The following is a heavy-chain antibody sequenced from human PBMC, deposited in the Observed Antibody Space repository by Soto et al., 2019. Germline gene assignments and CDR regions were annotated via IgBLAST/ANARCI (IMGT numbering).Heavy chain of an antibody. V-gene: IGHV1-69*13. Sequence: SVKVSCKASGCTFSSYAISWVRQAPGQGLEWMGGIIPIFGTANYAQKFQGRVTITADESTSTAYMELRSLRSEDTAVYYCARGGAWRQEALIDYWGKGTMVAVSS. CDR3: ARGGAWRQEALIDY. D-gene: IGHD3-16*01. CDR1: GCTFSSYA. J-gene: IGHJ4*02. CDR2: IIPIFGTA.